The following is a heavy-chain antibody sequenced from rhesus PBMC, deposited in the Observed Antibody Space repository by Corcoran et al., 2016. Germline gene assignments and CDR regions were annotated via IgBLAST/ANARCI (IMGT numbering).Heavy chain of an antibody. V-gene: IGHV4-147*01. D-gene: IGHD3-28*01. J-gene: IGHJ4*01. CDR3: ARGRVVNDRGVDY. Sequence: QVQLQESGPGLVKPTETLSLTCAVSGGLTSTTSWTCTRQHPGKGLGGIGRIFGNGVAPRSNPSLTSRVPISMDTSQNQFSLKLNSVTAADTAVYYCARGRVVNDRGVDYWGQGVLVTVSS. CDR1: GGLTSTTS. CDR2: IFGNGVAP.